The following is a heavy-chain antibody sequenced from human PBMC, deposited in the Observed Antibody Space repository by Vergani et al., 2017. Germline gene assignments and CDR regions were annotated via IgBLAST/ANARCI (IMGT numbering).Heavy chain of an antibody. CDR1: GYTFTSYG. J-gene: IGHJ6*03. Sequence: QVQLVQSGAEVKKPGASVKVSCKASGYTFTSYGISWVRQAPGQGLEWMGWISAYNGNTNYAQKLQGRVTMTTDTSTSTAYMELRSLRSDDTAVYYCASDLRRDGYNPRLYYYMDVWGKGTTVTVSS. D-gene: IGHD5-24*01. CDR2: ISAYNGNT. V-gene: IGHV1-18*01. CDR3: ASDLRRDGYNPRLYYYMDV.